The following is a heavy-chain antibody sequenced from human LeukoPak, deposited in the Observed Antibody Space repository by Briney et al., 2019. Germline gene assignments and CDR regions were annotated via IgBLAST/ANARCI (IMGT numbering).Heavy chain of an antibody. Sequence: PSQTLSLTCTVSGGSISSSDYYWNWIRQPPGEGLEWIGYMYYSGTTYYNPSPKSRVSISIDTSKNHFSLSLSSVTAADTAVYYCARSIAVRRFDYWGQGALVTVSS. V-gene: IGHV4-30-4*01. CDR3: ARSIAVRRFDY. CDR2: MYYSGTT. J-gene: IGHJ4*02. CDR1: GGSISSSDYY. D-gene: IGHD6-6*01.